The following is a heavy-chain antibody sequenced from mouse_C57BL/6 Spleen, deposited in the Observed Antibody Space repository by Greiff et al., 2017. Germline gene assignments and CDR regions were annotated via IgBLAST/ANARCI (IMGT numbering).Heavy chain of an antibody. CDR2: INPSSGYT. CDR1: GYTFTSYT. CDR3: ARARGYDGYYGNY. V-gene: IGHV1-4*01. J-gene: IGHJ2*01. D-gene: IGHD2-3*01. Sequence: QVQLKQSGAELARPGASVKMSCKASGYTFTSYTMHWVKQRPGQGLEWIGYINPSSGYTKYNQKFKDKATLTADKSSSTAYMQLSSLTSEDSAVYYCARARGYDGYYGNYWGQGTTLTVSS.